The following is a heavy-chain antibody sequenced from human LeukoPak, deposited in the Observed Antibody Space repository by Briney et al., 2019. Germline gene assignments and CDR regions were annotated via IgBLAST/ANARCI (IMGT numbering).Heavy chain of an antibody. CDR3: VRDFRGGYYGSGYGY. CDR1: GFTYSTYW. CDR2: IKQDGSEK. J-gene: IGHJ4*02. Sequence: PGGSLRLSCAASGFTYSTYWMSWVRQAPGKGLEWVANIKQDGSEKYYVDSVKGRFTISRDNAKNSLYLQMNSLRAEDTAVYYCVRDFRGGYYGSGYGYWGQGTLVTVSS. D-gene: IGHD3-10*01. V-gene: IGHV3-7*01.